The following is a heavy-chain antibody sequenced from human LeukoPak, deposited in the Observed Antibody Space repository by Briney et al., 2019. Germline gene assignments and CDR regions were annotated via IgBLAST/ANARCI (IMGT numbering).Heavy chain of an antibody. CDR1: GFTFYSYA. Sequence: HPGGSLRLSCAASGFTFYSYAMSWVRQAPGKGLEWVGLIRDSGEAFYADFARGRFAISRDESENTLYLQMNSLRVEDTAVYFCARDRAANQDWVEFDPWGQGTPVIVSS. D-gene: IGHD3/OR15-3a*01. J-gene: IGHJ5*02. CDR2: IRDSGEA. CDR3: ARDRAANQDWVEFDP. V-gene: IGHV3-23*01.